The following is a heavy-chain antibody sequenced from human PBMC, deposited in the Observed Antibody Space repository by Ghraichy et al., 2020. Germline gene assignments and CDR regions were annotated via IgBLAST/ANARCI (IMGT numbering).Heavy chain of an antibody. V-gene: IGHV3-7*01. CDR3: ARDEDGFEF. CDR2: IKDDGSAD. Sequence: GSLRLSCVASGFTFRAYWMSWVRQAPGKGPEWVANIKDDGSADYYVDSVKGRFTISRDNAKNSLYLQINSLRAEDTALYYCARDEDGFEFWIQGSLVTVSS. J-gene: IGHJ4*02. CDR1: GFTFRAYW.